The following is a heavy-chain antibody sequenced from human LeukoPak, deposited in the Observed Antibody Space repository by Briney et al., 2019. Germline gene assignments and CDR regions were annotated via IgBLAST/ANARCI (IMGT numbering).Heavy chain of an antibody. D-gene: IGHD4-17*01. J-gene: IGHJ4*02. CDR1: GGSISSSSYY. CDR3: ARTVTTDYYFDY. CDR2: IYYSGST. Sequence: PSETLSLTCTVSGGSISSSSYYWGWIRQPPGKGLEWIGSIYYSGSTYYNPSLKSRVTISVDTSKNQFSLKLSSVTAAGTAVYYCARTVTTDYYFDYWGQGTLVTVSS. V-gene: IGHV4-39*07.